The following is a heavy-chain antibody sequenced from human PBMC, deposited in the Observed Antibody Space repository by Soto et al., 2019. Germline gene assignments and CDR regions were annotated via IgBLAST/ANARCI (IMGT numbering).Heavy chain of an antibody. Sequence: SQTRSLTCAISGDSVSSNSAAWNGIRQSPSRGLEWLGRPYYRSKWYNDYAVSVKSRLTINPDTSKNQISLQLNSVTPADTAVYYCARDPNYCSSTSCPLNYYGMDVWGQGTTVTVSS. V-gene: IGHV6-1*01. J-gene: IGHJ6*02. CDR1: GDSVSSNSAA. CDR3: ARDPNYCSSTSCPLNYYGMDV. D-gene: IGHD2-2*01. CDR2: PYYRSKWYN.